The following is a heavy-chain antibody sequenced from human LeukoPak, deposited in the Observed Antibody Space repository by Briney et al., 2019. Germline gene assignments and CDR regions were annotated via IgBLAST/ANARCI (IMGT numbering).Heavy chain of an antibody. CDR1: GDSFRAYY. D-gene: IGHD5-24*01. Sequence: SETLSLTCNVSGDSFRAYYWIWIRQPPGKGLEWIGYLYYGGSTSYNPSLKSRVTFSVDTSKNQFSLKLNSVTAADTAVYYCARGRDGYTLDYYYYHYMDVWGKGTTVTVSS. CDR3: ARGRDGYTLDYYYYHYMDV. CDR2: LYYGGST. V-gene: IGHV4-59*01. J-gene: IGHJ6*03.